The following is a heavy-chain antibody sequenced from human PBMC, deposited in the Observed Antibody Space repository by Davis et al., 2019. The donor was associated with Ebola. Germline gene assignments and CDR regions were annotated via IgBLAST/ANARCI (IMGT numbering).Heavy chain of an antibody. J-gene: IGHJ4*02. D-gene: IGHD2-15*01. CDR3: ARTDRVCSGGTCYSGNDFDY. V-gene: IGHV4-4*09. Sequence: GSLRLSCTVSGGSISNYYWSWIRQPPGKGLEWIGYIYSSGGTEYNPSLKPRVLMSVDTSKTQFSLKLSYVTAADTAVYYCARTDRVCSGGTCYSGNDFDYWGQGTLVTVSS. CDR1: GGSISNYY. CDR2: IYSSGGT.